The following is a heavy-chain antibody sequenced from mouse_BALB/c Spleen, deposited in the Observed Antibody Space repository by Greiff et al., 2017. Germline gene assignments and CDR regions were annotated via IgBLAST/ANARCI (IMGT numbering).Heavy chain of an antibody. D-gene: IGHD1-1*01. J-gene: IGHJ4*01. Sequence: EVKLVESGGDLVKPGGSLKLSCAASGFTFSSYGMSWVRQTPDKRLEWVATISSGGSYTYYPDSVKGRFTISRDNAKNTLYLQMSSLKSEDTAMYYCARHLLRLAMDYWGQGTSVTVSS. CDR2: ISSGGSYT. V-gene: IGHV5-6*01. CDR3: ARHLLRLAMDY. CDR1: GFTFSSYG.